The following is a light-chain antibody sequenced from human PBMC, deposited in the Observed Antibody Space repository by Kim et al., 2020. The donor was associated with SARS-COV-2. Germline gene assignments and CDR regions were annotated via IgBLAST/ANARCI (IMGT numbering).Light chain of an antibody. J-gene: IGKJ3*01. CDR2: AAS. CDR3: QQAYNSPLT. Sequence: DIQMTQSPSSLSASVGDRVTITCRASQNINSQLTWYQQKPGRAPKLLIYAASTLQGGVPSRFSGSGSETDFTLTISSLQPEDFATYFCQQAYNSPLTFGPGTKVDIK. CDR1: QNINSQ. V-gene: IGKV1-39*01.